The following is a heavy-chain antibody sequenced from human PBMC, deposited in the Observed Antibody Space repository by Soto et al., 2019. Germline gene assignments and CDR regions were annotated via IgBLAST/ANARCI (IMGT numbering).Heavy chain of an antibody. D-gene: IGHD3-16*01. CDR2: ISAYNGNT. J-gene: IGHJ4*01. CDR1: GYTFTSYG. V-gene: IGHV1-18*01. CDR3: ARDAPPLID. Sequence: QVQLVQSGAEVKKPGASVKVSCKASGYTFTSYGISWVRQAPGQGLEWMGWISAYNGNTNYAQKRQGRVTMTTATSTVTDDIELKSLRSDDTAVYYCARDAPPLIDWGQGTLVTVSS.